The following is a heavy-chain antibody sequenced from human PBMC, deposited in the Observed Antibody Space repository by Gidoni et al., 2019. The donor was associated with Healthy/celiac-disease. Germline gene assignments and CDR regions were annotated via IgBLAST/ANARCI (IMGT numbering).Heavy chain of an antibody. CDR1: GGSFSGYY. V-gene: IGHV4-34*01. CDR3: ARGLGSGYPFDY. J-gene: IGHJ4*02. CDR2: INHSGST. Sequence: QLQLQQWGAGLLKPSETLSPTCAVYGGSFSGYYWSWIRQPPGKGLEWIGEINHSGSTNYNPSLKSRVTISVDTSKNQFSLKLSSVTAADTAVYYCARGLGSGYPFDYWGQGTLVTVSS. D-gene: IGHD3-3*01.